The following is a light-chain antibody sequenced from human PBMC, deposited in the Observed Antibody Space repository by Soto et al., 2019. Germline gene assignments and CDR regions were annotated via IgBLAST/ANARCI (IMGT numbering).Light chain of an antibody. J-gene: IGLJ2*01. CDR1: SSDVGGYNY. V-gene: IGLV2-14*01. Sequence: QSVLTQPASVSGSPGQSITISCTGTSSDVGGYNYVSWYQHHPGKAPKLMIYEVSNRPSGVSNRFSGSKSGNTASLTISGLQAEDEADYYCSSYTRISTVVFGGGTKLTVL. CDR3: SSYTRISTVV. CDR2: EVS.